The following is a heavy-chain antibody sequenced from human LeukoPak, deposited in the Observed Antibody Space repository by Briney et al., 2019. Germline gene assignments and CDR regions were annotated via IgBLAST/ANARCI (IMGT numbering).Heavy chain of an antibody. J-gene: IGHJ6*02. CDR3: STNYYYYGMDV. CDR1: GGSISSSSYY. D-gene: IGHD5-24*01. Sequence: SETLSLTCTVSGGSISSSSYYWGWTRQPPGKGLEWIGSIYYSGSTYYNPSLKSRVTISVDTSKNQFSLKLSSVTAADTAVYYCSTNYYYYGMDVWGQGTTVTVSS. CDR2: IYYSGST. V-gene: IGHV4-39*01.